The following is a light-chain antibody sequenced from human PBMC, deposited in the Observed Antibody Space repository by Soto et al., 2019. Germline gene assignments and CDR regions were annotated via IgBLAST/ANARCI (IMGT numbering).Light chain of an antibody. CDR1: QSVSSN. V-gene: IGKV3-15*01. Sequence: EIVLTQSPGTLSLSPGERATLSCRASQSVSSNLAWYQQKPGQAPRLLIYGASTRATGIPARFSGSGSGTEFTLTISSLQSEDFATYYCQQYNSYPWTFGQGTKVDI. CDR3: QQYNSYPWT. J-gene: IGKJ1*01. CDR2: GAS.